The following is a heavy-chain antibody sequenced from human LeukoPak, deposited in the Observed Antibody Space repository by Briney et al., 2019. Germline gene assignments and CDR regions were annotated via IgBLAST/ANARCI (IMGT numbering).Heavy chain of an antibody. J-gene: IGHJ6*02. V-gene: IGHV5-51*01. CDR2: IYPGDSDT. Sequence: GESLKISCQGSGYSFTSYWIGWVRQMPGKGLEWMGIIYPGDSDTRYSPSFQGQVTISADKSISTAYLQWSSLKASDTAMYYCARGVVTPLRGNNYYYGMDVWGQGITVTVSS. CDR3: ARGVVTPLRGNNYYYGMDV. CDR1: GYSFTSYW. D-gene: IGHD4-23*01.